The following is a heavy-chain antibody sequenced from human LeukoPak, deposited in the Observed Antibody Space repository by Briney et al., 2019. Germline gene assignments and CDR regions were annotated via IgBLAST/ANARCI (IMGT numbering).Heavy chain of an antibody. CDR3: AKVYSGYDSDDAFDI. CDR1: GFTFSSYS. Sequence: GGSLRLSCAASGFTFSSYSMNWVRQAPGKGLEWVSSISSSSSYIYYADSVKGRFTISRDNSKNTLYLQMNSLRAEDTAIYYCAKVYSGYDSDDAFDIWGQGTMVTVSS. V-gene: IGHV3-21*04. CDR2: ISSSSSYI. D-gene: IGHD5-12*01. J-gene: IGHJ3*02.